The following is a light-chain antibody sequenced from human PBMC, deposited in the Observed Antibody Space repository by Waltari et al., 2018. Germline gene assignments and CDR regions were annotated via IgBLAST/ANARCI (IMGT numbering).Light chain of an antibody. CDR3: QHRSNWPLS. Sequence: EIVLTQSPATLSLSPGERDTLSCRASQSVRSYLAWYQQKPGQAPRLLIYDASNRATGIPARFSGGGSGTDFTLTISGLEPEDFAVYYCQHRSNWPLSFGGGTKVEIK. CDR2: DAS. V-gene: IGKV3-11*01. CDR1: QSVRSY. J-gene: IGKJ4*01.